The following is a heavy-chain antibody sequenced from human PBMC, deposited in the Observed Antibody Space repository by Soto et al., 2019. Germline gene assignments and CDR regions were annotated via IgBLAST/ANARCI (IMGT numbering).Heavy chain of an antibody. CDR2: IYYSGST. V-gene: IGHV4-31*03. J-gene: IGHJ5*02. CDR1: GGSISSGGYY. D-gene: IGHD3-22*01. CDR3: ARRSYYYDSSGYYP. Sequence: SETLSLTCTVSGGSISSGGYYWSWIRQHPGKGLEWIGYIYYSGSTYYNPSLKSRVTISVDTSKNQFSLKLSSVTAADTAVYYCARRSYYYDSSGYYPWGQGTLVTVSS.